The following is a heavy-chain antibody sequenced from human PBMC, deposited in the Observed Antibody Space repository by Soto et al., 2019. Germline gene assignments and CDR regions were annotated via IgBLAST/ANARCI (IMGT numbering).Heavy chain of an antibody. CDR2: ISAYNGNT. V-gene: IGHV1-18*01. D-gene: IGHD3-9*01. CDR1: GGTFSIYT. CDR3: ARDPGFRSDY. J-gene: IGHJ4*02. Sequence: ASXKVSCKASGGTFSIYTISWVRQAPGQGLEWMGWISAYNGNTNYAQKLQGRVTMTTDTSTSTAYMELRSLRSDDTAVYYCARDPGFRSDYWGQGTLVTVSS.